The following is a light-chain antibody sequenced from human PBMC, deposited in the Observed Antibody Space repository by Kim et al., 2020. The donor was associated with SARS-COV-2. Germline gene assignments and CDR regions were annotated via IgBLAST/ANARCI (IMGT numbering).Light chain of an antibody. CDR2: YDS. V-gene: IGLV3-21*01. CDR1: NIGTQS. J-gene: IGLJ3*02. Sequence: SYELTQPPSVSVAPGKTARLTCGGNNIGTQSVHWYQQKPGQAPVVVIFYDSNRPSGIPERISGSNSGDTATLTISGVEAGDEADYYCQLWDNDSDHWVFG. CDR3: QLWDNDSDHWV.